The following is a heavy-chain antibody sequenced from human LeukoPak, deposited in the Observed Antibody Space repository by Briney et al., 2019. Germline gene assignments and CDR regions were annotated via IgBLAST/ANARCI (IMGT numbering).Heavy chain of an antibody. J-gene: IGHJ4*02. CDR3: ARHTRGSVGVRFDY. CDR1: GGSISSSSYY. D-gene: IGHD1-26*01. CDR2: IYYSGSP. Sequence: SETLSLTCTVSGGSISSSSYYWGWIRQPPGKGLEWIGSIYYSGSPYYNPSLKSRVTISVDTSKNQFSLKLSSVTAADTAVYYCARHTRGSVGVRFDYWGQGTLVTVSS. V-gene: IGHV4-39*01.